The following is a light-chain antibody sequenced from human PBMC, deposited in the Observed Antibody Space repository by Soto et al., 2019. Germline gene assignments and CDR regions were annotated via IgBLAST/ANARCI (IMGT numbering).Light chain of an antibody. V-gene: IGLV2-14*01. CDR3: SSYASSNTQV. CDR1: SSDVGGYNY. CDR2: DVS. J-gene: IGLJ2*01. Sequence: QSALTQPASVSGSPGQSITVSCIVTSSDVGGYNYVSWYQQHPGKAPKLMIHDVSDRPSGVSNRFSGSKSGNTASLTISGLQAEDEAYYYCSSYASSNTQVFGGGTKLTVL.